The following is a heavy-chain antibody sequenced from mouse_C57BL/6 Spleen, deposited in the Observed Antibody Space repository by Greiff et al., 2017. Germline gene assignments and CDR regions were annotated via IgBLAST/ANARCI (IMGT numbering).Heavy chain of an antibody. D-gene: IGHD1-1*01. V-gene: IGHV3-6*01. Sequence: EVQLQESGPGLVKPSQSLSLTCSVTGYSITSGYYWNWIRQFPGNKLEWMGYISYDGSNNYNPSLKNRISITRDTSKNQLFLKLNSVTTEDTATYYCARRGYYGSSGAMDYWGQGTSVTVSS. CDR2: ISYDGSN. J-gene: IGHJ4*01. CDR3: ARRGYYGSSGAMDY. CDR1: GYSITSGYY.